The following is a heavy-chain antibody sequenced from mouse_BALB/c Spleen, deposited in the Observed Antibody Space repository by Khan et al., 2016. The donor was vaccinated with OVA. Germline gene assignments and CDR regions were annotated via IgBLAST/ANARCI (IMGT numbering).Heavy chain of an antibody. CDR1: GYTFTSYW. CDR2: INPSTDYT. D-gene: IGHD1-3*01. CDR3: DNPVNSSAWLTY. V-gene: IGHV1-7*01. J-gene: IGHJ3*01. Sequence: VQLQESGAELAKPGASVKMSCKASGYTFTSYWMHWVKQRPGQGLEWIGYINPSTDYTEYNQKFKDKATLTADKSSSTAYLQLTSLTSEDSAVFYGDNPVNSSAWLTYWGQGTLVTVSA.